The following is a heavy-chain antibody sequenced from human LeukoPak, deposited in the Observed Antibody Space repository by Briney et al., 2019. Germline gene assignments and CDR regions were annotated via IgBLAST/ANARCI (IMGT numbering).Heavy chain of an antibody. J-gene: IGHJ4*02. CDR2: ISGSGGTT. Sequence: PGGSLRLSCAASGFTFSSYAMTWVRQAPGKGLEWVSTISGSGGTTYYADSVKGQFTISRDTSKSTLYLQMNSLRAEDTALYYCAKNTSPWISGFDYWGQGTLVTVSS. V-gene: IGHV3-23*01. D-gene: IGHD3-10*01. CDR3: AKNTSPWISGFDY. CDR1: GFTFSSYA.